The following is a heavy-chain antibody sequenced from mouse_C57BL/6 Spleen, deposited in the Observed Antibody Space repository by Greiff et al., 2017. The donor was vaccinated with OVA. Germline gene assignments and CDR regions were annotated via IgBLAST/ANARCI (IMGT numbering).Heavy chain of an antibody. Sequence: EVKLVESGGDLVKPGGSLKLSCAASGFTFSSYGMSWVRQTPDKRLEWVATISSGGSYTYYPDSVKGRFTISRDNAKNTLYLQMSSLKSEDTDMYYCARRNYYYGSESYFDYWGQGTTLTVSS. CDR3: ARRNYYYGSESYFDY. J-gene: IGHJ2*01. CDR1: GFTFSSYG. CDR2: ISSGGSYT. D-gene: IGHD1-2*01. V-gene: IGHV5-6*02.